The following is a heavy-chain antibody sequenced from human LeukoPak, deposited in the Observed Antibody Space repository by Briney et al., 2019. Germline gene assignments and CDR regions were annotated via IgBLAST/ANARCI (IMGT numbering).Heavy chain of an antibody. CDR2: ISYDGSNK. V-gene: IGHV3-30-3*01. J-gene: IGHJ4*02. CDR1: GSTFSSYA. CDR3: ARDGPKTTYDAFDY. Sequence: HPGGSLRLSCAASGSTFSSYAMHWVRQAPGKGLEWVAVISYDGSNKYYADSVKGRFTISRDNSKNTLYLQMNSLRAEDTAVYYCARDGPKTTYDAFDYWGQGTLVTVSS. D-gene: IGHD4-11*01.